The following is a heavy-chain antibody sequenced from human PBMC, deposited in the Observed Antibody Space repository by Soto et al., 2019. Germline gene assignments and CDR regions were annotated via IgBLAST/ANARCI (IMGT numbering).Heavy chain of an antibody. D-gene: IGHD1-20*01. J-gene: IGHJ4*02. V-gene: IGHV5-51*01. CDR2: IYPGDSDT. Sequence: GESLKISCKGSGYSFTSYWIGWVRQMPGKGLEWMGIIYPGDSDTRYSPSFQGQVTISADKSISTAYLQWSSLKASDTAMYYCARHPEKKYNWNDDEGFDYWGQGTLVTVSS. CDR1: GYSFTSYW. CDR3: ARHPEKKYNWNDDEGFDY.